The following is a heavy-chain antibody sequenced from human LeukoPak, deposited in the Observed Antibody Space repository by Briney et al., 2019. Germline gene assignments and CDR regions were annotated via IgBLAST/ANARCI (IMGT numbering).Heavy chain of an antibody. Sequence: ASVKVSCKASGYIFTNYDINWVRQATGQGLEWMGWMNPKSGNTGYAQKFQGRVTITRNTSISTAYMELSSLRSEDTAVYYCARAHSSSSVAFDIWGQGTMVTVSS. D-gene: IGHD6-6*01. CDR3: ARAHSSSSVAFDI. CDR2: MNPKSGNT. V-gene: IGHV1-8*03. J-gene: IGHJ3*02. CDR1: GYIFTNYD.